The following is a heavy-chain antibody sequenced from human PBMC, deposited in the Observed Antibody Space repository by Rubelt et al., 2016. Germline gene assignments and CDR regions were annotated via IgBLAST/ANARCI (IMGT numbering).Heavy chain of an antibody. J-gene: IGHJ4*02. CDR3: ARQDSGYDPVFDY. Sequence: QLQLQESGPGLVKPSETLSLTCTVSGGSISSSSYYWGWIRQPPGKGLEWIGSIYYSGSTYYNPSFTSRVTISVDTSKNQFSLKLSSVTAADTAVYYCARQDSGYDPVFDYWGQGTLVTVSS. V-gene: IGHV4-39*01. D-gene: IGHD5-12*01. CDR1: GGSISSSSYY. CDR2: IYYSGST.